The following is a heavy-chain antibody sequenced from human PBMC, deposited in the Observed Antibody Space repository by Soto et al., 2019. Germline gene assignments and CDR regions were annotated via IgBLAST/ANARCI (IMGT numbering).Heavy chain of an antibody. CDR1: GFTFSSYS. D-gene: IGHD3-3*01. CDR2: ISSSSSYI. V-gene: IGHV3-21*01. J-gene: IGHJ3*02. CDR3: ARGRRILEWLPPDAFDI. Sequence: EVQLVESGGGLVKPGGSLRLSCAASGFTFSSYSMNWVRQAPGKWLEWVSSISSSSSYIYYADSVKGRFTIYKDNAKNALYPQMSSLRDEDTAVYYCARGRRILEWLPPDAFDILGQGTMVTVSS.